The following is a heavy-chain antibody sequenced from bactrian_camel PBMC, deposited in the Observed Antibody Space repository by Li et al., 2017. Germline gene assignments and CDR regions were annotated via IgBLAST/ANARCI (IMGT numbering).Heavy chain of an antibody. CDR3: AKEGEREAGYNEYGAGFDY. Sequence: VQLVESGGGLVQPGGSLRLSCVVSGFTFSSGGMNWVRQAPGKGLEWVSTIRNGGDTTYYADSMKGRFTISRDSAKNTLYLQVNSLKTEDTAMYYCAKEGEREAGYNEYGAGFDYWGQGTQVTVS. J-gene: IGHJ6*01. CDR1: GFTFSSGG. V-gene: IGHV3S1*01. D-gene: IGHD1*01. CDR2: IRNGGDTT.